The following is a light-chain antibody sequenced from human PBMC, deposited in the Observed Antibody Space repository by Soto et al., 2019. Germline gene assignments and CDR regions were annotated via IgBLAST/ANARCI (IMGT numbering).Light chain of an antibody. CDR3: QQRHSTPPT. Sequence: DIHMAQSPPSLSASVGDRVTITCRASHNIVTYLNWYQQKAGKAPSLLIYEESHLQSGVPFRFFGSGSGTEFTHTIDNLQHEDSATYYCQQRHSTPPTSGTGTQLEIK. V-gene: IGKV1-39*01. CDR1: HNIVTY. J-gene: IGKJ2*01. CDR2: EES.